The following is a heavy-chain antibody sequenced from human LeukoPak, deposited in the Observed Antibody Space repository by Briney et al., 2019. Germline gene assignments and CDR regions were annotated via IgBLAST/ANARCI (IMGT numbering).Heavy chain of an antibody. J-gene: IGHJ5*02. CDR3: ARDRAANQDWVEFDP. CDR2: IRDSGEA. CDR1: GFSVSDYY. Sequence: GGSLRLSCAVSGFSVSDYYMSWVRQAPGKGLEWVGLIRDSGEAFYADFARGRFAISRDESENKLYLQMNSLRVEDTAVYYCARDRAANQDWVEFDPWGQGTPVIVSS. D-gene: IGHD3/OR15-3a*01. V-gene: IGHV3-66*03.